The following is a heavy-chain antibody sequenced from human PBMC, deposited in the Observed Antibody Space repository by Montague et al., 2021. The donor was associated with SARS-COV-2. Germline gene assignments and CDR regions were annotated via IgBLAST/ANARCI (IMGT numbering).Heavy chain of an antibody. D-gene: IGHD3-16*01. CDR2: ISYEGSKQ. Sequence: SLRLSCATSGFNFNDYTMHWVRQAPGKGLEWVGVISYEGSKQIYADSVQGRFIISRDSTSSTLFLQMNSLRPEDTATYYCARGGMLFNASIRRCFDHWGQGTLVTVSS. J-gene: IGHJ4*02. V-gene: IGHV3-30*14. CDR1: GFNFNDYT. CDR3: ARGGMLFNASIRRCFDH.